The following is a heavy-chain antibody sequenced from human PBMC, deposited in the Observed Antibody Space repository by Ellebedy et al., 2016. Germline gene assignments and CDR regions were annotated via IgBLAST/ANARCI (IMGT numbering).Heavy chain of an antibody. D-gene: IGHD1-7*01. CDR1: GFKFSGYS. J-gene: IGHJ4*02. CDR3: ARVGDMAGKLYGPLDH. Sequence: GGSLRLXXAISGFKFSGYSMSWVRQAPGKGLEWVSFISTSSSFIHYGDSVKGRFTISRDNARNSLFLQMNSLRAEDTAVYYCARVGDMAGKLYGPLDHWGQGTQVTVSS. V-gene: IGHV3-21*01. CDR2: ISTSSSFI.